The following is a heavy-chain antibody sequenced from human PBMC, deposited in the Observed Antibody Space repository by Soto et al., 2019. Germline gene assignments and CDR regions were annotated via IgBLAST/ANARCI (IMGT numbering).Heavy chain of an antibody. J-gene: IGHJ3*01. CDR2: IIPILGTA. CDR1: GGTFSSYA. V-gene: IGHV1-69*01. CDR3: ARLLGDLAGRDESCAL. Sequence: QVQLVQSGAEVKKPGSSMKVSCKASGGTFSSYAISWVRQAPGQGLEWMGGIIPILGTANYTQKFQGRVTSNAAESASTADMGVGSLRSESTPVYYCARLLGDLAGRDESCALWGQGTMVTVSS. D-gene: IGHD3-10*01.